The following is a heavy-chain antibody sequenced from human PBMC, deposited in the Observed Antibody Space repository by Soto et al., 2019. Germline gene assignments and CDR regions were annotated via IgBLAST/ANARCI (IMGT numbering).Heavy chain of an antibody. J-gene: IGHJ4*02. D-gene: IGHD5-12*01. CDR1: GGFFSGYY. CDR3: ARGPALRRDGYNIDY. V-gene: IGHV4-59*08. Sequence: SETLSLTCAVYGGFFSGYYWSWSRQPPWKGLEWIGYIYYSGSTNYNPSLKSRVTISVDTSKNQFSLKLSSVTAADTAVYYCARGPALRRDGYNIDYWGQGTLVTVSS. CDR2: IYYSGST.